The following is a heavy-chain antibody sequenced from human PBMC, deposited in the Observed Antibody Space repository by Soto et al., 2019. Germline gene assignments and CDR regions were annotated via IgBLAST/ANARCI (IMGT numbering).Heavy chain of an antibody. V-gene: IGHV4-39*01. CDR3: ARRADGNLDY. J-gene: IGHJ4*02. D-gene: IGHD4-17*01. CDR1: GGSISSSSYS. Sequence: QLQLQESGPGLVKPSETLSLTCTVSGGSISSSSYSGGGIRQPPGKRLEWIGSIYYSGSTYYNPSLRSRVTISVDTSKNQFSLKLSSVTAADTAVYYCARRADGNLDYWGQGTLVTVSS. CDR2: IYYSGST.